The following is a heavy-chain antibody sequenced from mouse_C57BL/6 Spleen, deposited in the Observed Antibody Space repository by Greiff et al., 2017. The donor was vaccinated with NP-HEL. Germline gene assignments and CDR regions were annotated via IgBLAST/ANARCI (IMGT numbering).Heavy chain of an antibody. V-gene: IGHV3-6*01. CDR3: ARGSSGSSYYFDY. CDR1: GYSITSGYY. D-gene: IGHD3-2*02. CDR2: ISYDGSN. J-gene: IGHJ2*01. Sequence: DVKLQESGPGLVKPSQSLSLTCSVTGYSITSGYYWNWIRQFPGNKLEWMGYISYDGSNNYNPSLKNRISITRDTSKNQFFLKLNSVTTEDTATYYCARGSSGSSYYFDYWGQGTTLTVSS.